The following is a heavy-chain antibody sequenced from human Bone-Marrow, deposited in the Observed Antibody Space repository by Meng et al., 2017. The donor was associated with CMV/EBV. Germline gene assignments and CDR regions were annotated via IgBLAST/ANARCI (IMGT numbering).Heavy chain of an antibody. V-gene: IGHV1-2*02. J-gene: IGHJ4*02. D-gene: IGHD2-2*01. Sequence: ASVKVSCKASGYPFTGYYMHWVRQAPGQGLEWMGWINPNSGGTNYAQKFQGRVTMTRDTSISTAYMELSRLRSDDTAVYYCARGGAIVVVPAAIDYWGQGTLVTVSS. CDR3: ARGGAIVVVPAAIDY. CDR1: GYPFTGYY. CDR2: INPNSGGT.